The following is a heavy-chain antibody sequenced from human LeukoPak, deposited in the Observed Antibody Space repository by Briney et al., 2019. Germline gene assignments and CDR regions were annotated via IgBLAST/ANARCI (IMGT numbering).Heavy chain of an antibody. D-gene: IGHD3-9*01. CDR3: ATDFDTGY. CDR2: ISSSGDIT. CDR1: GFTFSKNA. J-gene: IGHJ4*02. V-gene: IGHV3-64*01. Sequence: GGSLRLSCAASGFTFSKNAMHWVRQAPGKGLEHVSAISSSGDITYNTNSVKGRFTISRDNSKNILYLQMDSLRGEDMDVYYCATDFDTGYWGQGTLVTVSS.